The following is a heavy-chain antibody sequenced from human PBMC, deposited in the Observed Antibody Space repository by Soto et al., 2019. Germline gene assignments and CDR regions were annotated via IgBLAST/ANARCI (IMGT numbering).Heavy chain of an antibody. CDR3: VKDRDVGAHTLTTFDS. CDR1: GFTFSLYG. Sequence: GGSLRLSCAASGFTFSLYGMHWVRQAPGKGLEWVAVIWYDGSNDLYADSVKGRFTISRDNSQNTLFLQMNSLRAEDSAVYYCVKDRDVGAHTLTTFDSWGRGTLVTVSS. J-gene: IGHJ4*02. CDR2: IWYDGSND. V-gene: IGHV3-33*06. D-gene: IGHD3-16*01.